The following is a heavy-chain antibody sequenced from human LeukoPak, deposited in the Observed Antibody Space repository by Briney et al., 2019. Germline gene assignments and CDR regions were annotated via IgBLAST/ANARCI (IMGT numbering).Heavy chain of an antibody. CDR2: IYYSGST. J-gene: IGHJ5*02. V-gene: IGHV4-59*01. CDR1: GGSFSSYY. D-gene: IGHD6-19*01. CDR3: ARVGPYQWLGNWFDP. Sequence: PSETLSLTCTVSGGSFSSYYWSWIRQPPGKGLEWIGYIYYSGSTNYNPSLKSRVTISVDTSKNQFSLKLSSVTAADTAVYYCARVGPYQWLGNWFDPWGQGTLVTVSS.